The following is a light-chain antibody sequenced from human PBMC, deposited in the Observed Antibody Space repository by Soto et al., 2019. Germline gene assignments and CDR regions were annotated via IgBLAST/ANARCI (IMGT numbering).Light chain of an antibody. CDR2: DVS. CDR3: QQYRMSPNT. V-gene: IGKV3-11*01. CDR1: ESVTNY. Sequence: EIVLTQSPATLSLSPGERGTLSCRASESVTNYLAWYQQKPGQAPRLLVYDVSNRATGIPDRFSGSGSGTDFSLTIRGLKPEDFAVYYCQQYRMSPNTFGQGTRLEI. J-gene: IGKJ5*01.